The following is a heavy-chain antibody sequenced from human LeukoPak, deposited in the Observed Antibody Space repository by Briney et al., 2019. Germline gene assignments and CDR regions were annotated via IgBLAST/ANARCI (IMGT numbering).Heavy chain of an antibody. V-gene: IGHV3-74*01. Sequence: GGSLRLSCAASGFTFSSYWMHWVSQAAGKGLVWVSRINSDGSSTSYADSVKGRFTISRDNAKNTLYLQMNSLRAEDTAVYYCARVGIQLWSALDYWGQGTLVTVSS. CDR1: GFTFSSYW. D-gene: IGHD5-18*01. CDR2: INSDGSST. J-gene: IGHJ4*02. CDR3: ARVGIQLWSALDY.